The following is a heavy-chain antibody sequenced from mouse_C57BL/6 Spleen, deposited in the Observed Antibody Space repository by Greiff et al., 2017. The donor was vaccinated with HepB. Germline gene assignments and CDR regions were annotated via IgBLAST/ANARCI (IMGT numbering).Heavy chain of an antibody. J-gene: IGHJ4*01. CDR3: ARTDYSNYLYAMDY. D-gene: IGHD2-5*01. Sequence: VQLQQPGAELVRPGSSVKLSCKASGYTFTSYWMHWVKQRPIQGLEWIGNIDPSDSETHYNQKFKDKATLTVDKSSSTAYMQLSSLTSEDSAVYYCARTDYSNYLYAMDYWGQGTSVTVSS. CDR1: GYTFTSYW. V-gene: IGHV1-52*01. CDR2: IDPSDSET.